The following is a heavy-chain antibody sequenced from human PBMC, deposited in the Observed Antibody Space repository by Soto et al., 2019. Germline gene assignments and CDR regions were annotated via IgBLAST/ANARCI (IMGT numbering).Heavy chain of an antibody. V-gene: IGHV1-18*01. CDR1: GYTFTSYG. CDR2: ISAYNGNT. Sequence: QVQLVQSGAEVKKPGASVKVSCKASGYTFTSYGISWVRQAPGQGLEWMGWISAYNGNTNYAQKLQGRVTMTTDTSXSXXYMELRSLRSDDTAVYYCARADLPNGNDVGFWFDPWGQGTLVTVSS. J-gene: IGHJ5*02. D-gene: IGHD1-20*01. CDR3: ARADLPNGNDVGFWFDP.